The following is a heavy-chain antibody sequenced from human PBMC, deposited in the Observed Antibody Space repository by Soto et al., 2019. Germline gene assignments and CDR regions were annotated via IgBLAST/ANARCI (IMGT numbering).Heavy chain of an antibody. CDR2: ISYDGSNK. Sequence: GGSLRLSCAASGFTFSSYGMHWVRQAPGKGLEWVAVISYDGSNKYYADSVKGRFTISRDNSKNTLYLQMNSLRAEDTAVYYCAKDIRFLEWLLPYYYGMDVWGQGTTVTVSS. D-gene: IGHD3-3*01. V-gene: IGHV3-30*18. CDR3: AKDIRFLEWLLPYYYGMDV. CDR1: GFTFSSYG. J-gene: IGHJ6*02.